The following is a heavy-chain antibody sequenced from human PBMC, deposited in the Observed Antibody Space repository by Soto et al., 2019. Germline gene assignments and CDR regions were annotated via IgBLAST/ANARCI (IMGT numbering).Heavy chain of an antibody. D-gene: IGHD5-12*01. CDR2: IKRTADGRTT. J-gene: IGHJ4*02. V-gene: IGHV3-15*07. Sequence: GGSLRLSCAASGFTFSNAWMNWVRQAPGKGLEWVGHIKRTADGRTTDYAASVKGRFTISRDDSKSIAYLQMNSLKTEDTAVYYCTRDFPEMATIPLGPLRDLCYFDYWGQGTLVTVSS. CDR3: TRDFPEMATIPLGPLRDLCYFDY. CDR1: GFTFSNAW.